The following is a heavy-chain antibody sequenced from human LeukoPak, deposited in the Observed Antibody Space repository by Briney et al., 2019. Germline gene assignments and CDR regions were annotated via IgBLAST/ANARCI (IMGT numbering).Heavy chain of an antibody. Sequence: GGSLRLSCAASGFTFSRYAMSWVRQAPGKGLEGVSIISGSGGNTYYADSVKGRFTISRDNSKNTLYLQMSRLRAEDTALYYCAKEGDDYTYYDFWSGYYRPPWFDPWGQGTLVTVSS. CDR2: ISGSGGNT. CDR1: GFTFSRYA. J-gene: IGHJ5*02. CDR3: AKEGDDYTYYDFWSGYYRPPWFDP. D-gene: IGHD3-3*01. V-gene: IGHV3-23*01.